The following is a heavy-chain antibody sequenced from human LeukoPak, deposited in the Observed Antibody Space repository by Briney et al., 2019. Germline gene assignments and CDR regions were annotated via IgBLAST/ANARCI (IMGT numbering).Heavy chain of an antibody. CDR2: IKPDGGDT. D-gene: IGHD3-3*01. Sequence: ASVKVSCKASGYTFTDYYMHWVRQAPGQGLEWMGWIKPDGGDTNYAQRLQGRVTMTRDTSISTAYMELTNLSSDDTAVYYCARGITIYGVMIIYFDSWGQGTLVTVSS. CDR3: ARGITIYGVMIIYFDS. V-gene: IGHV1-2*02. J-gene: IGHJ4*02. CDR1: GYTFTDYY.